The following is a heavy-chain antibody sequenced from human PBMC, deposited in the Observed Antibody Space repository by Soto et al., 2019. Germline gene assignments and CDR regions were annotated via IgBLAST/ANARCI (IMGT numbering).Heavy chain of an antibody. J-gene: IGHJ4*02. CDR1: GYSFTSHY. CDR3: ARSTNDYGDRH. CDR2: IYPGSGNT. V-gene: IGHV1-46*01. D-gene: IGHD4-17*01. Sequence: GASVKVSCKAIGYSFTSHYMHWVRQAPGQGLEWMGTIYPGSGNTGYAQKFKGRVTMTKNTSTSTAYMELSSLRSEDTAVYYCARSTNDYGDRHWGQGTLVTVSS.